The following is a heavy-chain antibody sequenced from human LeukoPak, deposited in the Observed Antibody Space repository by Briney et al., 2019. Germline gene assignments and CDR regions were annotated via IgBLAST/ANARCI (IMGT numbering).Heavy chain of an antibody. D-gene: IGHD4-23*01. CDR1: GGSISSSNW. V-gene: IGHV4-4*02. Sequence: SETLSLTCAVSGGSISSSNWWSWVRQPPGKGLEWIGETYHSGSTNYNPSLKSRVTISVDKSKNQFPLKLSSVTAADTAVYYCARNGGNSDFDYWGQGTLVTVSS. CDR2: TYHSGST. J-gene: IGHJ4*02. CDR3: ARNGGNSDFDY.